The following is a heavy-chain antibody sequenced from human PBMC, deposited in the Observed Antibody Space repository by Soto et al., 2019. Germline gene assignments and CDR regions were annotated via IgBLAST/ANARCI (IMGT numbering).Heavy chain of an antibody. V-gene: IGHV3-53*02. CDR1: DFTVSSNY. CDR2: IYSGGST. D-gene: IGHD3-22*01. Sequence: EVQLVETGGGLIQPGGSLRLSCAASDFTVSSNYMSWVRQAPGKGLEWVSVIYSGGSTYYADSVKGRFTISRDNSKNTLYLQMNSLRAEDTAVYYCARTDTHSSGYYSEFDYWGQGTLVTVSS. J-gene: IGHJ4*02. CDR3: ARTDTHSSGYYSEFDY.